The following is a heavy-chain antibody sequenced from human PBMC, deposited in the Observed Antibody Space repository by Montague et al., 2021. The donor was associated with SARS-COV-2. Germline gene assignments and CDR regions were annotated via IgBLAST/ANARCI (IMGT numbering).Heavy chain of an antibody. V-gene: IGHV2-5*02. Sequence: PELVKPTQTLTLTCIFSGFSLSTDGMGVGWIRQPPGRALEWLALXYWDDDGRYSPSLRSRLTITKGTSKNQVVLTMTNMDPVDTATYYCARTWAYGSGSYGVDPWGQGTLVTVSS. CDR2: XYWDDDG. D-gene: IGHD3-10*01. CDR3: ARTWAYGSGSYGVDP. J-gene: IGHJ5*02. CDR1: GFSLSTDGMG.